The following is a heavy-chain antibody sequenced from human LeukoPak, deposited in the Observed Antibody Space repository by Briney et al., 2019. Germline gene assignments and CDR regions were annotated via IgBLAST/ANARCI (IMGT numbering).Heavy chain of an antibody. CDR2: INPNSGGT. CDR1: GYTFTGYY. D-gene: IGHD3-10*01. V-gene: IGHV1-2*02. CDR3: ARDPPPNRFGEEQDDY. Sequence: ASVKVSCKASGYTFTGYYMHWVRQAPGQGLEWMGWINPNSGGTNYAQKFQGRVTMTRDTSISTAYMELSRLRSDDTAVYYCARDPPPNRFGEEQDDYWGQGTLSPSPQ. J-gene: IGHJ4*02.